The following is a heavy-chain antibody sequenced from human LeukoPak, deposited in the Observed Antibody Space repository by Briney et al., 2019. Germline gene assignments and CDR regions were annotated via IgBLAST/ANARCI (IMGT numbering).Heavy chain of an antibody. V-gene: IGHV3-23*03. CDR1: GFPFSSYP. D-gene: IGHD3-3*01. Sequence: GGSLRLSCAGSGFPFSSYPISWVRQAPGRGLEWVSVIYSGGSTYYADSVKGRFTISRDNSKNTLYLQMNSLRAEDTAVYYCAKGAYTNLLYLGSGYLYFDYWGQGTLVTVSS. J-gene: IGHJ4*02. CDR3: AKGAYTNLLYLGSGYLYFDY. CDR2: IYSGGST.